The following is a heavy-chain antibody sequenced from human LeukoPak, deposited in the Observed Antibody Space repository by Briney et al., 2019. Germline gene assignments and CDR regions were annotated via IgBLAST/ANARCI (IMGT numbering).Heavy chain of an antibody. CDR3: ARVMWYSSGWYYDYFDY. Sequence: AASVKVSCKASGYTFTGYYIHWVRQAPGQGLEWMGWINPNSGVTNYAQKFQGRVTMTRDTSISTAYMELSRLRSDDTAVYYCARVMWYSSGWYYDYFDYWGQGTLVTVSS. V-gene: IGHV1-2*02. CDR2: INPNSGVT. CDR1: GYTFTGYY. J-gene: IGHJ4*02. D-gene: IGHD6-19*01.